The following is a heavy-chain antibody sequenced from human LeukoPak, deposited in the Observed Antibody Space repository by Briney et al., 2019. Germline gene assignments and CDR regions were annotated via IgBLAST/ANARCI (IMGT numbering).Heavy chain of an antibody. D-gene: IGHD2-15*01. CDR1: GYTFTGYY. CDR2: INPNSGGT. J-gene: IGHJ3*02. V-gene: IGHV1-2*02. CDR3: TRGVLLQGRGAFDI. Sequence: GASVKVSCKASGYTFTGYYMHWVRQAPGQGLEWMGWINPNSGGTNYAQKFQGRVTMTRDTSISTVYMELSSLNSDDTAVYYCTRGVLLQGRGAFDIWGQGTMVTVSS.